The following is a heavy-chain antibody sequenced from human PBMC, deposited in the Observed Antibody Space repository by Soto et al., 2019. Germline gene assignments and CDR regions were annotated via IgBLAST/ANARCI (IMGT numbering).Heavy chain of an antibody. Sequence: QVQLVESGGGVVQPGRSLRLSCAVSGFTVNTYGMHWVRQAPGKGLEWVAVISRDGGTKFYADSVKGRFTISRDNSRNTLFLEMNSLRGEGMAVYHCIGEVASGYWGQGSLVTISS. CDR3: IGEVASGY. CDR1: GFTVNTYG. CDR2: ISRDGGTK. D-gene: IGHD3-10*01. V-gene: IGHV3-30*03. J-gene: IGHJ4*02.